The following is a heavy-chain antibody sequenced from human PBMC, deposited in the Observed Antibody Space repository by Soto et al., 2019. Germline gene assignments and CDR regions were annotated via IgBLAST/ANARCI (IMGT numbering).Heavy chain of an antibody. V-gene: IGHV4-31*03. CDR1: GGSISSGGYY. CDR2: IYYSGST. J-gene: IGHJ5*02. D-gene: IGHD6-13*01. CDR3: ARAKKGIAAAENWFDP. Sequence: QVQLQESGPGLVKPSQTLSLTCTVSGGSISSGGYYWSWIRQHPGKGLEGIGYIYYSGSTYYNPSIKSRVTISVDTSKNQFSLKLSSVTAADTAVYYCARAKKGIAAAENWFDPWGQGTLVTVSS.